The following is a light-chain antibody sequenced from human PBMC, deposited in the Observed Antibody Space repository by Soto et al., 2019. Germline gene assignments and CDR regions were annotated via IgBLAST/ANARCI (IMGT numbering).Light chain of an antibody. CDR3: AAGDDTLKGKV. Sequence: QSVLTQPPSVSGTPGQRVSISCSGSRSNIGRNFVYWYQHLPGTAPKLLIQRNNERPSGVPDRFSGSKSGTSVSLAISGLRSEVEATYSCAAGDDTLKGKVFGGGPQLTAL. CDR2: RNN. V-gene: IGLV1-47*01. J-gene: IGLJ7*02. CDR1: RSNIGRNF.